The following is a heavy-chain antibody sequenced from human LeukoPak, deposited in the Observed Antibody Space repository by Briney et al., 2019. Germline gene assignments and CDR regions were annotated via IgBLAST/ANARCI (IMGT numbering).Heavy chain of an antibody. CDR1: GGSISSNY. D-gene: IGHD1-26*01. CDR2: IYYSGTT. J-gene: IGHJ4*02. CDR3: ARSYSVSYYAY. Sequence: PSETLSLTCTVSGGSISSNYWSWIRQPPGKGLEWIGYIYYSGTTSYNPSLKSRVTISEDTSKNQSSLKLSSGTAEDTAVYYCARSYSVSYYAYWGQGTLVTVSS. V-gene: IGHV4-59*08.